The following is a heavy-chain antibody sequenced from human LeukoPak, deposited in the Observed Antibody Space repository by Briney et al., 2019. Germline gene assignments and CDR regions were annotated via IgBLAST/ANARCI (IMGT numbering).Heavy chain of an antibody. D-gene: IGHD6-13*01. Sequence: SETLSLTCTVSGGSISSYYWSWIRQPPGKGLEWIGYIYYSGSTNYNPSLKSRVTISVDTSKNQFSLKLSSVTAADTAVYYCARDRQQLVRSSYYYMDVWGKGTTVTVSS. V-gene: IGHV4-59*01. CDR1: GGSISSYY. J-gene: IGHJ6*03. CDR3: ARDRQQLVRSSYYYMDV. CDR2: IYYSGST.